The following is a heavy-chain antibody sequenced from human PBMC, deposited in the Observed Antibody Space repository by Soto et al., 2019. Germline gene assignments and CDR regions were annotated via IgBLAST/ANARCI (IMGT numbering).Heavy chain of an antibody. CDR2: ISPNGDST. Sequence: EVQLLESGGGLVQPGGSLRLACAASGFTFNNYAMNWVRQAPGRGLEWVSIISPNGDSTYYADSVKGRFTISRDNSQNTVFLQMYSLRAEHTAIYFCAKVRLTDYLRYAPHLWGQGTLVTVSS. D-gene: IGHD2-8*01. V-gene: IGHV3-23*01. CDR1: GFTFNNYA. CDR3: AKVRLTDYLRYAPHL. J-gene: IGHJ3*01.